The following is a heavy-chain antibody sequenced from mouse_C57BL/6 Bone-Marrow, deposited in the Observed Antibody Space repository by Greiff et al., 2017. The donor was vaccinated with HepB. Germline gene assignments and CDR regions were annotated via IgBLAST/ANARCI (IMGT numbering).Heavy chain of an antibody. J-gene: IGHJ4*01. Sequence: LQESGAELARPGASVKLSCKASGYTFTSYGISWVKQRTGQGLEWIGEIYPRSGNTYYNEKFKGKATLTADKSSSTAYMELRSLTSEDSAVYFCARRAIYYYGSSYAMDDWGQGTSVTVSS. D-gene: IGHD1-1*01. CDR1: GYTFTSYG. V-gene: IGHV1-81*01. CDR2: IYPRSGNT. CDR3: ARRAIYYYGSSYAMDD.